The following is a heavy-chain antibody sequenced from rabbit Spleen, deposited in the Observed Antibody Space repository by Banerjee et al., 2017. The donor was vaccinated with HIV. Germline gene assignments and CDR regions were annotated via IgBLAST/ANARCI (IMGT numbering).Heavy chain of an antibody. Sequence: QLEESGGGLVQPGGSLKLSCTASGFTLSSYYMNWVRQAPGKGLEWIGYIDPVFGITYYANWVNGRFSISRENAQNTVFLQMTSLTAADTATYFCARDGAGGSYFALWGQGTLVT. CDR1: GFTLSSYY. V-gene: IGHV1S7*01. J-gene: IGHJ3*01. CDR2: IDPVFGIT. D-gene: IGHD8-1*01. CDR3: ARDGAGGSYFAL.